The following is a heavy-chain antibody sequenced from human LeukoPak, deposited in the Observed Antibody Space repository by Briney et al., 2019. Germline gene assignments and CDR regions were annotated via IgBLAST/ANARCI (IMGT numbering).Heavy chain of an antibody. D-gene: IGHD2-21*02. CDR3: AVRVTSNWFDP. V-gene: IGHV4-59*08. J-gene: IGHJ5*02. CDR2: MYYSGST. CDR1: GGSISSYY. Sequence: SETLSLTCTLSGGSISSYYWSWIRQPPEKGLEWIGYMYYSGSTNYNPSLKSRVTISVDMSKNQFSLKVSSVTAADTAVYYCAVRVTSNWFDPWGQETLVTVSS.